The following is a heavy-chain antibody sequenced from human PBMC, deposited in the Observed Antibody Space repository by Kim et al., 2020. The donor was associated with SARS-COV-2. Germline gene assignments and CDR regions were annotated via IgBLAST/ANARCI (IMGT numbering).Heavy chain of an antibody. J-gene: IGHJ4*02. CDR2: ISSIISYT. Sequence: GGSLRLSCAASGFTFSDYYMSWIRQAPGKGLEWVSYISSIISYTNYADSVKGRFTISRDNAKNSLYLQMNSLRAEDTAVYYCARGRIVGEYYFDYWGLGTLVTVSS. V-gene: IGHV3-11*03. D-gene: IGHD1-26*01. CDR3: ARGRIVGEYYFDY. CDR1: GFTFSDYY.